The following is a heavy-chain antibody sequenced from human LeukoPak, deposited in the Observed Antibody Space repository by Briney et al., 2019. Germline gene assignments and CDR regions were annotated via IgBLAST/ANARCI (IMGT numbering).Heavy chain of an antibody. CDR3: ARFERRDGYNYGDY. V-gene: IGHV1-18*01. CDR2: ISAYNGNT. CDR1: GYTFTSYG. J-gene: IGHJ4*02. D-gene: IGHD5-24*01. Sequence: ASVKVSCKASGYTFTSYGISWVRQAPGQGLEWMGWISAYNGNTNYAQKPQGRVTMTTDTSTSTAYMELRSLRSDDTAVYYCARFERRDGYNYGDYWGQGTLVTVSS.